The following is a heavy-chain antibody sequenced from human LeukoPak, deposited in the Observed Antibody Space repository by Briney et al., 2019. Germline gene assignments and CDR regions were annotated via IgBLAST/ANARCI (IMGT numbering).Heavy chain of an antibody. D-gene: IGHD4-17*01. CDR1: GSSFNTYS. CDR3: VRDNFGDYLPFF. J-gene: IGHJ4*02. Sequence: GGSLRLSCADSGSSFNTYSMNWVRQAPGKGLEWVSSISPSSDGIFYADSLRGRFTVYRDNAKNLLYLHLNSLRVEDTAVYFCVRDNFGDYLPFFWGQGTLVTVSS. CDR2: ISPSSDGI. V-gene: IGHV3-21*01.